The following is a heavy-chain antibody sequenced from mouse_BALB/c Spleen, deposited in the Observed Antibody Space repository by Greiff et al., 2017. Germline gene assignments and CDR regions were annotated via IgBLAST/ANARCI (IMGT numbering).Heavy chain of an antibody. CDR1: GFTFNTYA. V-gene: IGHV10-1*02. CDR2: IRSKSNNYAT. D-gene: IGHD2-2*01. CDR3: VRWLPSGYFDV. Sequence: EVQGVESGGGLVQPKGSLKLSCAASGFTFNTYAMNWVRQAPGKGLEWVARIRSKSNNYATYYADSVKDRFTISRDDSQSMLYLQMNNLKTEDTAMYYCVRWLPSGYFDVWGAGTPVTVSS. J-gene: IGHJ1*01.